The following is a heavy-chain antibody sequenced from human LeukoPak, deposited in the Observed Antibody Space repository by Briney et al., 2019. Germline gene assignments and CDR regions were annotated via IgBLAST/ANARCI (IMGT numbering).Heavy chain of an antibody. CDR1: VYTFTGYY. V-gene: IGHV1-2*02. J-gene: IGHJ4*02. D-gene: IGHD3-10*01. CDR3: AGSGVYGSGSSLSY. Sequence: ASVTVSCKASVYTFTGYYIHWVRQPPGQGLEGMGWINPNNGGKNYAQKFQGRVTMTRDTSISTAYMELSSLRSDDTAVYNCAGSGVYGSGSSLSYWGQGTLVTVSS. CDR2: INPNNGGK.